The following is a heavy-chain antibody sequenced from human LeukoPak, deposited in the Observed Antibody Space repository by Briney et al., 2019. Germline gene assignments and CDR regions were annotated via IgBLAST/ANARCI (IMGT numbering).Heavy chain of an antibody. Sequence: PSETLSLTCTVSGGSISKHDYYWAWLRQPPGKGLEWIGRIYYSGNTYYNPSLKSRITILVDTSKNQFSLKLNSVTAADTAVYYCATGIGRSSDYWGQGTLVTVSS. D-gene: IGHD6-6*01. CDR3: ATGIGRSSDY. CDR1: GGSISKHDYY. V-gene: IGHV4-39*07. J-gene: IGHJ4*02. CDR2: IYYSGNT.